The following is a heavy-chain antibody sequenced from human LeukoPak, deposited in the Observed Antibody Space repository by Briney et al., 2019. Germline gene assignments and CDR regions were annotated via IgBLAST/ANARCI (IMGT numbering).Heavy chain of an antibody. CDR1: GFTFSSYS. D-gene: IGHD3-10*01. J-gene: IGHJ4*02. CDR2: IWYDGSNK. Sequence: GGSLRLSCVASGFTFSSYSMHWVRQAPGKGLEWVAVIWYDGSNKYYADSVKGRFTISRDNSKNTLYLQMNSLRAEDTAVYYCAKDLEYYGSGSYYLGGDYWGQGTLVTVSS. CDR3: AKDLEYYGSGSYYLGGDY. V-gene: IGHV3-33*06.